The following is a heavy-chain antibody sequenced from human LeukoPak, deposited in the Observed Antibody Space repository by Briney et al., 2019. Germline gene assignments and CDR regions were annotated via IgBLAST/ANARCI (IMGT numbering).Heavy chain of an antibody. J-gene: IGHJ2*01. D-gene: IGHD4-17*01. Sequence: GGSLRLSCAASGFTFSSYWMSWVRQAPGKGPEWVANIKQDGSEKYYVDSVKGRFTISRDNAETSLHLQMNSLRAEDTAVYYCARGGNHGDYWYFDLWGRGTLVTVSS. V-gene: IGHV3-7*01. CDR1: GFTFSSYW. CDR3: ARGGNHGDYWYFDL. CDR2: IKQDGSEK.